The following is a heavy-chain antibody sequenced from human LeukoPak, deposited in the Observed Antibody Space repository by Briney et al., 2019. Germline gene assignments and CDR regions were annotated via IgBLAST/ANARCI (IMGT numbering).Heavy chain of an antibody. Sequence: GGSLRLSCTTFGFAFSSYSMNWVRQAPGKGLEWVSSIAPSGGSIFYADSVKGRFTISRDNSQNTVFLQMNSLRVEDTAVYYCAKVDYWSPENYFDSWGQGTLVTVSS. J-gene: IGHJ4*02. CDR1: GFAFSSYS. CDR2: IAPSGGSI. D-gene: IGHD1-1*01. V-gene: IGHV3-21*04. CDR3: AKVDYWSPENYFDS.